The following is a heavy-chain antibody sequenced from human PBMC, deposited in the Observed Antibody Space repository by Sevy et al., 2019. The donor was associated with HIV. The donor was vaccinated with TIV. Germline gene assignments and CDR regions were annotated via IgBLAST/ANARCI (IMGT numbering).Heavy chain of an antibody. CDR3: AKDGALGYY. V-gene: IGHV3-23*01. Sequence: GGSLRLSCGVSGFTFSSYAMTWVRQPPGKGLEWVSIISGSGATTSYADSVKGRFTISRDNSKNTLYLQMNSLRAEDTAVYYCAKDGALGYYWGQGTLVTVSS. CDR1: GFTFSSYA. CDR2: ISGSGATT. D-gene: IGHD4-17*01. J-gene: IGHJ4*02.